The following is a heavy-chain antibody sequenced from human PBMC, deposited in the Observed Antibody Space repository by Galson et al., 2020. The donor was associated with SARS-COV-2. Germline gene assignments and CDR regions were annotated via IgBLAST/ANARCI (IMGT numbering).Heavy chain of an antibody. D-gene: IGHD3-9*01. CDR3: AKSDTYYDILNGYYLSGLFDY. J-gene: IGHJ4*02. Sequence: GESLKISCAASGFTFSSYAMSWVRQAPGKGLEWVSAISGSGGSTYYADSVKGRFTISRDNSKNTLYLQMNSLRAEDTAVYYCAKSDTYYDILNGYYLSGLFDYWGQGTLVTVSS. V-gene: IGHV3-23*01. CDR2: ISGSGGST. CDR1: GFTFSSYA.